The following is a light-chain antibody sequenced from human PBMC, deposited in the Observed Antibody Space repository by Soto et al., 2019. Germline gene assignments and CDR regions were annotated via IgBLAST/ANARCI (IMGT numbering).Light chain of an antibody. J-gene: IGLJ2*01. V-gene: IGLV2-8*01. CDR3: GSFAGSRNMV. Sequence: QSALTQPPSASGSPGQSVTISCTGTSSDVGGYNYVSWYQQHPDKAPKLMISEVSKRPSGVPDRFSGSKSGNTASLTVSGLQAEDEADDYCGSFAGSRNMVFGGGTKLTVL. CDR1: SSDVGGYNY. CDR2: EVS.